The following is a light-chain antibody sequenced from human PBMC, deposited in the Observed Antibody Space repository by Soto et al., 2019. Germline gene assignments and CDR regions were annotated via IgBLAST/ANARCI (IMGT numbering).Light chain of an antibody. Sequence: DIQMTHSPSTLSGSVGDRVTITCRASQTISSWLAWYQQKPGKAPKLLIYKASTLKSGVPSRFSGSGSGTEFTLTISSLQPDDFATYYCQNYNSYSEACGQGTKGAIK. CDR2: KAS. V-gene: IGKV1-5*03. CDR1: QTISSW. CDR3: QNYNSYSEA. J-gene: IGKJ1*01.